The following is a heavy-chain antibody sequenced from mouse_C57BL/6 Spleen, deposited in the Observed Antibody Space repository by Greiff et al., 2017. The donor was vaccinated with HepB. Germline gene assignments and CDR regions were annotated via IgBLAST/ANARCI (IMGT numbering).Heavy chain of an antibody. CDR3: ARSGYDGNYAMDY. D-gene: IGHD2-3*01. V-gene: IGHV1-76*01. CDR2: IYPGSGNT. J-gene: IGHJ4*01. Sequence: LVESGAELVRPGASVKLSCKASGYTFTDYYINWVKQRPGQGLEWIARIYPGSGNTYYNEKFKGKATLTAEKSSSTAYMQLSSLTSEDSAVYFCARSGYDGNYAMDYWGQGTSVTVSS. CDR1: GYTFTDYY.